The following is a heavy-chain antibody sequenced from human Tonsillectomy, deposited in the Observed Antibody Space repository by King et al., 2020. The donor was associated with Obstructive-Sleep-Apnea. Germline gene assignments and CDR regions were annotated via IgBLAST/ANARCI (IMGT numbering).Heavy chain of an antibody. J-gene: IGHJ2*01. Sequence: VQLQQSGPGLVKPSQTLSLTCAISGDSVSSNSAAWNWIRQSPSRGLECLGRTYYRSKWYNDYAGSLKSRITINPDTSKNQFSLQLNSVTPEDTAVYYCARAYCGGDCYSGWYFDLWGRGTLVTVSS. V-gene: IGHV6-1*01. CDR1: GDSVSSNSAA. CDR2: TYYRSKWYN. CDR3: ARAYCGGDCYSGWYFDL. D-gene: IGHD2-21*02.